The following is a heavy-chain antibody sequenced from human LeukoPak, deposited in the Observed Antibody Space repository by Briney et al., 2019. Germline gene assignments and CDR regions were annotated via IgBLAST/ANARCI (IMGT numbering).Heavy chain of an antibody. CDR3: ARDYGGNSGWFDP. CDR1: GYTFTSYD. J-gene: IGHJ5*02. CDR2: MNPNSGDT. Sequence: ASVKASCKASGYTFTSYDINWVRQATGQGLEWMGWMNPNSGDTGYAQKFQGRVTLTRSTSISTAYMELSSLRSEDTAVYYCARDYGGNSGWFDPWGQGTLVTVSS. V-gene: IGHV1-8*01. D-gene: IGHD4-23*01.